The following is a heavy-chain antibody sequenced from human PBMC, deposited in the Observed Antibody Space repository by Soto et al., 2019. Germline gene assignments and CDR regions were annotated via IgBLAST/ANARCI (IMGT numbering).Heavy chain of an antibody. V-gene: IGHV3-15*01. D-gene: IGHD6-19*01. J-gene: IGHJ6*02. CDR3: TTIPSSGWGYYYYYGMDV. CDR1: GFTFSNAW. Sequence: PGGSLRLSCAASGFTFSNAWISWVRQAPGKGLEWVGRIKSKTDGGTTDYAAPVKGRFTISRDDSKNTLYLQMNSLKTENTAVYYCTTIPSSGWGYYYYYGMDVWGQGTTVTVSS. CDR2: IKSKTDGGTT.